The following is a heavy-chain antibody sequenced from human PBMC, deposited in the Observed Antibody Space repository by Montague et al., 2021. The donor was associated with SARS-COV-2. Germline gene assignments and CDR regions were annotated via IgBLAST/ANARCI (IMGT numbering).Heavy chain of an antibody. J-gene: IGHJ5*01. CDR1: GGSISTGNYY. Sequence: TLSLTCSVSGGSISTGNYYWSWIRQPAGKRLEWIGDIYTSGRTNYNPSGQSPVTIFVDTSKNQFSLRSNSATAADTAVYYCAGHRSISAAVSNYFDPWGQGTLVTVSS. V-gene: IGHV4-61*09. CDR3: AGHRSISAAVSNYFDP. CDR2: IYTSGRT. D-gene: IGHD6-13*01.